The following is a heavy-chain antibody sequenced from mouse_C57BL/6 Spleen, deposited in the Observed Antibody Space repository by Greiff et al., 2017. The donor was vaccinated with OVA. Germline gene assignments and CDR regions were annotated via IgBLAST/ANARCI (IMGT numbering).Heavy chain of an antibody. D-gene: IGHD3-1*01. CDR1: GYTFTSYW. CDR2: IDPSDSYT. V-gene: IGHV1-59*01. J-gene: IGHJ3*01. CDR3: TRGSSAGFAY. Sequence: VQLQQPGAELVRPGTSVKLSCKASGYTFTSYWMHWVKQRPGQGLEWIGVIDPSDSYTNYNQKFKGKATLTVDTSSSTAYMQLSSLTSEDSAVYYCTRGSSAGFAYEGQGTLSLSLQ.